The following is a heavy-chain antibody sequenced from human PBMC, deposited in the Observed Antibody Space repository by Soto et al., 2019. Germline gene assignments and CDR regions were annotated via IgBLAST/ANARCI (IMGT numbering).Heavy chain of an antibody. Sequence: QVHLVESGGGVVQPGRSLRLSCAASGFTFSNYAMHWVRQAPGKGLEWVAVISYDGSDKYNANSVKGRFTISRDNSKNPLFLQMNNLRAEDTAGYNCARDTGPNGYNYYYFGMDVWGQGTTVTFSS. CDR1: GFTFSNYA. J-gene: IGHJ6*02. D-gene: IGHD5-18*01. V-gene: IGHV3-30-3*01. CDR3: ARDTGPNGYNYYYFGMDV. CDR2: ISYDGSDK.